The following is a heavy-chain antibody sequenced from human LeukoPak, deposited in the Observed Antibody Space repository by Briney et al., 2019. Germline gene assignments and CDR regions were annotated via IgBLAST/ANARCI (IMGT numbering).Heavy chain of an antibody. CDR3: ARLNDYGDYSVDY. CDR1: GGSISSYY. D-gene: IGHD4-17*01. V-gene: IGHV4-59*08. CDR2: IYYSGST. J-gene: IGHJ4*02. Sequence: PSETLPLTCTVSGGSISSYYWSWIRQPPGKGLEWIGYIYYSGSTNYNPSLKSRVTISVDTSKNQFSLKLSSVTAADTAVYYCARLNDYGDYSVDYWGQGTLVTVSS.